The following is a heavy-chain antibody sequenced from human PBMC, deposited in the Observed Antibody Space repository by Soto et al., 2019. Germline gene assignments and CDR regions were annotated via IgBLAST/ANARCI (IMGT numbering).Heavy chain of an antibody. V-gene: IGHV1-69*02. D-gene: IGHD1-1*01. CDR1: GGTFSSYT. CDR3: ARARNNWSSYDYYYGMDV. CDR2: IIPILGIA. J-gene: IGHJ6*02. Sequence: GASVKVSCKASGGTFSSYTISWVRQAPGQGLEWMGRIIPILGIANYAQKFQGRVTITADKSTSTAYMELSSLRSEDTAVYYCARARNNWSSYDYYYGMDVWGQGTTVTVSS.